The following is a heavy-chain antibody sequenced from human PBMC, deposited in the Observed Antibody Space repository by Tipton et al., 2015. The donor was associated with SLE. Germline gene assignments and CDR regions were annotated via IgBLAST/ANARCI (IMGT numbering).Heavy chain of an antibody. CDR3: ARGGVLGFHPSAFDI. D-gene: IGHD3-10*01. J-gene: IGHJ3*02. CDR2: IYYSGST. Sequence: TLSLTCTVSGASISSYYWSWIRQPPGKGLEWIGYIYYSGSTNYNPSLKSRVTISLDTSKSQFSLKLSSVTAADTAVYYCARGGVLGFHPSAFDIWGQGTMVTVSS. V-gene: IGHV4-59*01. CDR1: GASISSYY.